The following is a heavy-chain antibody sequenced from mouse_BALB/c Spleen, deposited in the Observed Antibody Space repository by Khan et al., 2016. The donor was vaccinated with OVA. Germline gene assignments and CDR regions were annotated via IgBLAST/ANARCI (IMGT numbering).Heavy chain of an antibody. J-gene: IGHJ1*01. Sequence: LVESGGGLVKSGGSLKLSCAASGFTFNTYAMSWVRQTPEKRLEWVATISTGDTYTYYPDSVKGRFTISRDNAKNTLYLQMSSLRSEDTAMYYCARPPITTVVATSYWFFDVWGAGTTVTVST. CDR2: ISTGDTYT. CDR3: ARPPITTVVATSYWFFDV. D-gene: IGHD1-1*01. V-gene: IGHV5-9-3*01. CDR1: GFTFNTYA.